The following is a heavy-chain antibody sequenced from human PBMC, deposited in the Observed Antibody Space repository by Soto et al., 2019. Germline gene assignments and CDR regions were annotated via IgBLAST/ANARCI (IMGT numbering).Heavy chain of an antibody. V-gene: IGHV1-3*01. CDR1: GYTFTSYA. D-gene: IGHD2-15*01. Sequence: QVQLVQSGAEVKKPGASVKVSCEASGYTFTSYAMHWVRQAPGQRLEWMGWINAGNGNTIYSQKFQGRVTITRDTSASTAYMELRRLRSEDTAVYYCARGTCSGGSCYSFHFDYWGQGTLVTVSS. CDR3: ARGTCSGGSCYSFHFDY. CDR2: INAGNGNT. J-gene: IGHJ4*02.